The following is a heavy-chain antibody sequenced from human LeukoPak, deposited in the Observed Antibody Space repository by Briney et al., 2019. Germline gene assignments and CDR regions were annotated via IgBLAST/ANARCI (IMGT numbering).Heavy chain of an antibody. CDR2: INHSGST. Sequence: SETLSLTCAVYGGSFSGYYWSWIRQPPGKGLEWIGEINHSGSTNYNPSLKSRVTISVDTSKNQFSLKLSSVTAADTAVYYCARGEYGDQYSFGYYGMDVWGQGTTVTVSS. J-gene: IGHJ6*02. V-gene: IGHV4-34*01. D-gene: IGHD4-17*01. CDR3: ARGEYGDQYSFGYYGMDV. CDR1: GGSFSGYY.